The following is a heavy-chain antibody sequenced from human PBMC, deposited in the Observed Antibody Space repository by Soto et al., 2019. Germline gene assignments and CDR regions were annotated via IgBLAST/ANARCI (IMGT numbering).Heavy chain of an antibody. CDR2: IIPMFGTA. V-gene: IGHV1-69*01. CDR1: GGTFSSYA. CDR3: ARDSLVVVAATPMGFDP. Sequence: QVQLVQTGAEVKKPGSSVKVSCKSSGGTFSSYAFSWVRQAPGQRLEWMGGIIPMFGTANYAQKFQGRVTITADESASTAYMELSSLRFEDTAVYYCARDSLVVVAATPMGFDPWGQGTLVTVSS. J-gene: IGHJ5*02. D-gene: IGHD2-15*01.